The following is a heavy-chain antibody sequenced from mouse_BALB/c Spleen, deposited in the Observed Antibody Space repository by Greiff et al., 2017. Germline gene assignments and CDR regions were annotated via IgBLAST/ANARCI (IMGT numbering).Heavy chain of an antibody. CDR2: ISSGGSYT. Sequence: EVQVVESGGGLVKPGGSLKLSCAASGFTFSSYAMSWVRQSPEKRLEWVAEISSGGSYTYYPDTVTGRFTISRDNAKNTLYLEMSSLRSEDTAMYYCARYGYGVLDYWGQGTTLTVSS. CDR3: ARYGYGVLDY. V-gene: IGHV5-9-4*01. D-gene: IGHD2-2*01. CDR1: GFTFSSYA. J-gene: IGHJ2*01.